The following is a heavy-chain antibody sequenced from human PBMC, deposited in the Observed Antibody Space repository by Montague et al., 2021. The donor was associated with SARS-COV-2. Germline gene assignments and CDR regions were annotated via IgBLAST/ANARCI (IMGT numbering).Heavy chain of an antibody. CDR3: ARDALVDGYNLDF. CDR1: GFIFSIYE. V-gene: IGHV3-48*03. Sequence: SLSLSFSASGFIFSIYEMNWVRQAPGKGLEWISYTTNSGTTYYSDSVKGRFTVSRDNAKNSLYLQMNSVRAKDTAIYYCARDALVDGYNLDFWGQGTPVTVSS. D-gene: IGHD5-24*01. CDR2: TTNSGTT. J-gene: IGHJ4*02.